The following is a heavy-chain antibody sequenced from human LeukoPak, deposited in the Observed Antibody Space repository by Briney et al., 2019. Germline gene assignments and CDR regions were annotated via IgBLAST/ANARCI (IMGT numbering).Heavy chain of an antibody. CDR1: GFTVSSNY. CDR2: IYSGGST. V-gene: IGHV3-53*04. J-gene: IGHJ3*02. Sequence: GGSLRLSCAASGFTVSSNYMSWVRQAPGKGLEWVSVIYSGGSTYYADSVKGRFTISRHNSKNTLYLQMNSLRAEDTAVYYCASLALSDHGDSHRAFDIWGQGTMVTVSS. CDR3: ASLALSDHGDSHRAFDI. D-gene: IGHD4-17*01.